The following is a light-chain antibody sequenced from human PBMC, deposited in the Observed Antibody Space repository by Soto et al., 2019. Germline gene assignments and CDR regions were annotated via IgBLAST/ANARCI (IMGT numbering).Light chain of an antibody. CDR1: QSVSGY. Sequence: EIVLTQYPATLSLSPGERATLSCRASQSVSGYLAWYQQKPGQAPRLLIYDTSNKATDIPARFSGSGSGTEFTLTITSLEPEDFAVYYCQQRSNWPPYTFGQGTKLEIK. CDR2: DTS. J-gene: IGKJ2*01. CDR3: QQRSNWPPYT. V-gene: IGKV3-11*01.